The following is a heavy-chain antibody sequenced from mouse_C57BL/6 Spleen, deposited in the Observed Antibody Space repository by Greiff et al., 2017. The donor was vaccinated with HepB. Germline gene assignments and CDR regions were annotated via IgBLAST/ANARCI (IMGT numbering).Heavy chain of an antibody. CDR3: ARRKLGPGPGLMDY. V-gene: IGHV1-69*01. CDR2: IDPSDSYT. J-gene: IGHJ4*01. CDR1: GYTFTSYW. Sequence: QVQLQQPGAELVMPGASVKLSCKASGYTFTSYWMHWVKQRPGQGLEWIGEIDPSDSYTNYNQKFKGKSTLTVDKSSSTAYMQLSSLTSEDSAVYYCARRKLGPGPGLMDYWGQGTSVTVSS. D-gene: IGHD4-1*01.